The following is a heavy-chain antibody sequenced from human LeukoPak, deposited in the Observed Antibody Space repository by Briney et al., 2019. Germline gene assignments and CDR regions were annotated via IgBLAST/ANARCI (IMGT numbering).Heavy chain of an antibody. J-gene: IGHJ4*02. CDR1: GFTFSSYD. CDR2: IGTAGDT. CDR3: ARSGPGYSYGIFDY. Sequence: GGSLRLSCAASGFTFSSYDVHWVRQATGKGLEWVSAIGTAGDTYYPGSVKGRFTISRENAKNSLYLQMNSLRARDTAVYYCARSGPGYSYGIFDYWGQGTLVTVSS. D-gene: IGHD5-18*01. V-gene: IGHV3-13*01.